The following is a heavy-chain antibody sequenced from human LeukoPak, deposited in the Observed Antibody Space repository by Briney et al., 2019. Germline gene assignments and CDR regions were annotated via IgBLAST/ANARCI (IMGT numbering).Heavy chain of an antibody. CDR3: ARVRTYYDFWSGYYFDY. D-gene: IGHD3-3*01. CDR1: GGSISSYY. J-gene: IGHJ4*02. CDR2: IYYSGST. Sequence: SETLSLTCTVSGGSISSYYWSWIRQPPGKGLEWIGYIYYSGSTNYNPSLKSRVTISVDTSKNQFSLKLSSVTAADTAVYYCARVRTYYDFWSGYYFDYWGQGTLVTVSS. V-gene: IGHV4-59*01.